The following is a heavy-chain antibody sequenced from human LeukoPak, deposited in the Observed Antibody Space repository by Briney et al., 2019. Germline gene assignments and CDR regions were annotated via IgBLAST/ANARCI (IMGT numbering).Heavy chain of an antibody. J-gene: IGHJ4*02. CDR1: GFTFSSYS. D-gene: IGHD3-22*01. Sequence: GGSLRLSCAASGFTFSSYSMNWVRQAPGKGLEWVSSISSSSSYIYYADSVKGRFTISRDNAKNSLYPQMNSLRAEDTAVYYCARGIRSDPYYDSSRPQSSTWGQGTLVTVSS. CDR2: ISSSSSYI. V-gene: IGHV3-21*01. CDR3: ARGIRSDPYYDSSRPQSST.